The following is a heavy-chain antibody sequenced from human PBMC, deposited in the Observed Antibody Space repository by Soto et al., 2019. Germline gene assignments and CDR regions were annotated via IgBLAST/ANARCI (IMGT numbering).Heavy chain of an antibody. J-gene: IGHJ6*02. Sequence: SETLSLTCTVSGGSISSGGYYWSCIRQHPGKGLEWIGYIYYSGSTYYNPSLKSRVTITVDASTNKLPLLQSTMLAADAAGYYCSKASAASDSGMDVWGPGTTVTVSS. D-gene: IGHD2-15*01. CDR3: SKASAASDSGMDV. CDR2: IYYSGST. V-gene: IGHV4-31*03. CDR1: GGSISSGGYY.